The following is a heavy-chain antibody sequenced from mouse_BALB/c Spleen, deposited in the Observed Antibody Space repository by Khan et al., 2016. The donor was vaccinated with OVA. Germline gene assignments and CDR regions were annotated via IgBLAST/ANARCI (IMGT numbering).Heavy chain of an antibody. CDR2: ISYTGNT. CDR3: ARTARIKY. J-gene: IGHJ2*01. V-gene: IGHV3-2*02. CDR1: GYSITSCYV. D-gene: IGHD1-2*01. Sequence: QLEQSGPGLAKPSQSLSLTCTVTGYSITSCYVWNLIRQFPGNKLGWMGNISYTGNTNYNPSLKSRISITPDTSKNQSFLQLNSVTTEDTATYYCARTARIKYWGQGTTLTVSS.